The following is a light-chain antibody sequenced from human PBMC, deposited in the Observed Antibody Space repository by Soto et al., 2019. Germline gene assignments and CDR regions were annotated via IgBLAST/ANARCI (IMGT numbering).Light chain of an antibody. J-gene: IGKJ1*01. Sequence: EIGLTQSPGTLSLSPGERATLSCRASQSVSSSYLAWYQQKPGQAPRLLIHGASSRATGVPDRITGSGSGTDFTLSISRLEPEDFAVYYCQQYGGSTRTFGQGTKVDIK. CDR3: QQYGGSTRT. CDR2: GAS. CDR1: QSVSSSY. V-gene: IGKV3-20*01.